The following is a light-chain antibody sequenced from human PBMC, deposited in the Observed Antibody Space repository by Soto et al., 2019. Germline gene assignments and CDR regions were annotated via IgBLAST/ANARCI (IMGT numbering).Light chain of an antibody. Sequence: DIQMTQSPSSLSASVGDRVTITCRASQGISNHLAWYQQKPGKVPKLLIYTTSTLQSGVPSRFSGSGSGTDFTLTISSLQPEDVATYYCQKCDSAPFTFGPGTKVDIK. J-gene: IGKJ3*01. CDR3: QKCDSAPFT. CDR1: QGISNH. CDR2: TTS. V-gene: IGKV1-27*01.